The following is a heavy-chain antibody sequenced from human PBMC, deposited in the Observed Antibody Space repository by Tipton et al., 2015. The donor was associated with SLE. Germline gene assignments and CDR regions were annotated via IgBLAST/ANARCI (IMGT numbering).Heavy chain of an antibody. CDR1: GGSISSSSSYY. J-gene: IGHJ4*02. CDR3: AGGFCGWDCYLFGF. Sequence: TLSLTCAVYGGSISSSSSYYWAWIRQPPGKGVEWIGEINHRGSTNYNPSLKSRVTISVDTSKNQFSLKLSSVTAADTAVYYCAGGFCGWDCYLFGFWGQGTLVTVSS. V-gene: IGHV4-34*01. CDR2: INHRGST. D-gene: IGHD2-21*01.